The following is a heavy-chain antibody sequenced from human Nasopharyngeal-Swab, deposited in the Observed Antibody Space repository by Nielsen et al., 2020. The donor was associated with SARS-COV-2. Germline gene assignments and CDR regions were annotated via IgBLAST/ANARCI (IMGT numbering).Heavy chain of an antibody. Sequence: SETLSLTCTVSGGSISSGSYYWSWIRQPAGKGLEWIGRIYTSGSTNYNPSLKSRVTISVDTSKNQFSLKLSSVTAADTAVYYCARVTYYDFWSGYSDYYYYHMDVWGKGTTVTVSS. CDR2: IYTSGST. D-gene: IGHD3-3*01. V-gene: IGHV4-61*02. CDR1: GGSISSGSYY. CDR3: ARVTYYDFWSGYSDYYYYHMDV. J-gene: IGHJ6*03.